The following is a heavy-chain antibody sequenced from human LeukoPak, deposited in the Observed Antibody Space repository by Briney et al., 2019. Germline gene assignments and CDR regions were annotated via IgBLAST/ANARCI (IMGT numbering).Heavy chain of an antibody. CDR1: GGSISSSSSY. D-gene: IGHD2-15*01. CDR3: ATYSSGRGAFDI. CDR2: IYYSGSA. V-gene: IGHV4-39*07. J-gene: IGHJ3*02. Sequence: SETLSLTCTVSGGSISSSSSYWGWLRQPPGKGLEWIGNIYYSGSAYYNPSLKSRVTMSVDTSKNQFSLRLSSVTAADTAMYYCATYSSGRGAFDIWGQGTMVTVSS.